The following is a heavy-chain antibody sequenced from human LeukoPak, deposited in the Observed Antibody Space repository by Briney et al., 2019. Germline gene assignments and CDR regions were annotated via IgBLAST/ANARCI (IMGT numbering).Heavy chain of an antibody. CDR1: GYSISSGYY. Sequence: SETLSLTCAVSGYSISSGYYWGWIRQPPGKGLEWIGSIYHSGSTYYNPSLKSRVTISVDTSKNQFSLKLSSVTAADTAVYYCARDPLSDDDYWGQGTLVTVSS. D-gene: IGHD2-21*02. V-gene: IGHV4-38-2*02. CDR3: ARDPLSDDDY. J-gene: IGHJ4*02. CDR2: IYHSGST.